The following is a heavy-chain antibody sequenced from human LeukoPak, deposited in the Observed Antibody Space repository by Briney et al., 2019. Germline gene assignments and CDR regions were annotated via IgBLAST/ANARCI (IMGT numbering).Heavy chain of an antibody. CDR1: GFTFSEYW. Sequence: GGSPRLSCAASGFTFSEYWMHWVRLTPGRRLVWVARINGDGSDTTYADSVKGRFTISRDNSKNTLYLQMNSLRAEDTAVYYCAKDTVVAGTPEYFQHWGQGTLVTVSS. J-gene: IGHJ1*01. V-gene: IGHV3-74*03. CDR3: AKDTVVAGTPEYFQH. D-gene: IGHD6-19*01. CDR2: INGDGSDT.